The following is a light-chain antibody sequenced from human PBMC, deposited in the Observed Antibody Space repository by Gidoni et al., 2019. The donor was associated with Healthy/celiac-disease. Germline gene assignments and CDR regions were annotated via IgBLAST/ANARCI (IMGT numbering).Light chain of an antibody. J-gene: IGKJ1*01. CDR2: WAS. V-gene: IGKV4-1*01. CDR3: QQYYSTPRT. CDR1: QSVLYSSNNKNY. Sequence: DIVMTQSPDSLAVSLGERATINCKSSQSVLYSSNNKNYLAWYQQKPGQPPTLLIYWASTRESGVPDLFSGSGSGTDFTLTISSLQAEDVAVYYCQQYYSTPRTFGQGTKVEIK.